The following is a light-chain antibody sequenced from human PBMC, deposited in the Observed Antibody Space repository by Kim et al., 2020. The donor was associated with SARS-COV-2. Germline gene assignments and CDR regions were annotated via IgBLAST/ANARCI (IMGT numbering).Light chain of an antibody. J-gene: IGLJ2*01. CDR1: SLRSYY. CDR3: QSRDSGGNVV. CDR2: GRN. V-gene: IGLV3-19*01. Sequence: SSELTQDPTVSVALGQTVSITCQGDSLRSYYATWYQQKPRQAPVLVIYGRNNRPSGIPDRFFGSTSGNTASLTISGAQAEDEADFYCQSRDSGGNVVFGGGTQLTAL.